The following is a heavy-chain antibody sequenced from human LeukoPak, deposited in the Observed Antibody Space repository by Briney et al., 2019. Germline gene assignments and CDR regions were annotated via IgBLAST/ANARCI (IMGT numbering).Heavy chain of an antibody. CDR1: GFTFSSYS. D-gene: IGHD1-26*01. J-gene: IGHJ5*02. V-gene: IGHV3-48*04. CDR2: ISSSSSTI. Sequence: PGGSLRLSCAASGFTFSSYSMNWVRQAPGKGLEWVSYISSSSSTIYYADSVKGRFTISRDNAKNSLYLQMNSLRAEDTAVYYCARDGHYSGSYRSAPNWFDPWGQGTLVTVSS. CDR3: ARDGHYSGSYRSAPNWFDP.